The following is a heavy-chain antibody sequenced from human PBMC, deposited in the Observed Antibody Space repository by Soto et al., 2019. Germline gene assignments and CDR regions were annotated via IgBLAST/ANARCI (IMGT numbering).Heavy chain of an antibody. V-gene: IGHV3-23*01. CDR2: ISAGGST. CDR3: AKAFSSSWYFGIDC. Sequence: GGSLRLSCAASGFTFSNYAMNWVRQAPGRGLESVSEISAGGSTYYADSVKGRFTISRDNSKNTLYLQMNGLRAEDTALYYCAKAFSSSWYFGIDCWGQGTLVTVSS. D-gene: IGHD6-13*01. CDR1: GFTFSNYA. J-gene: IGHJ4*02.